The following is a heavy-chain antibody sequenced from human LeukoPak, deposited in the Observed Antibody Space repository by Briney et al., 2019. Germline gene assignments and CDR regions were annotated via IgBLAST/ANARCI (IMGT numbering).Heavy chain of an antibody. V-gene: IGHV4-39*01. D-gene: IGHD3-22*01. CDR1: GGSISSSSYY. CDR3: AIRKPGPLTTIAFDY. CDR2: IYYSGST. Sequence: SETLSLTCTVSGGSISSSSYYWGWIRQPPGKGLEWIGSIYYSGSTYYNPSLKSRVTISVDTSKNQFSLKLSSVTAADTAVYYCAIRKPGPLTTIAFDYWGQGTLVTVSS. J-gene: IGHJ4*02.